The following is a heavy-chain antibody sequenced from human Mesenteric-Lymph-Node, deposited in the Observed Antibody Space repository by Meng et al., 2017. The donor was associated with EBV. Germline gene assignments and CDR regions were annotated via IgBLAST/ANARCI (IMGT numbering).Heavy chain of an antibody. Sequence: HVRLVGSGGGVVRPGGCLRLSCAHSGFTFSDYYMSWLRQAPGKGLEWISCISSSGDTKSYADSVKGRFTISRDTAKKSLYLQMNSLRAEDTAVYYCARGSLPDFWGQGTLVTVSS. CDR3: ARGSLPDF. CDR1: GFTFSDYY. CDR2: ISSSGDTK. J-gene: IGHJ4*02. V-gene: IGHV3-11*01.